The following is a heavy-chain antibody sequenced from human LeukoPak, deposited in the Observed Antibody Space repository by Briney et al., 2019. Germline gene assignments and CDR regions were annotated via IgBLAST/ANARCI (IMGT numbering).Heavy chain of an antibody. CDR2: VYRSGTT. CDR1: GDSITSDYY. D-gene: IGHD3-16*01. CDR3: ARGHTLAVDRREGDHFDI. Sequence: PSETLSLTCAVSGDSITSDYYWVWIRQPPGKGLEWIGNVYRSGTTYYNPSLKGRVTMSVDTATDQFSLKLISVTAADTAVYYCARGHTLAVDRREGDHFDISGQGTMVIVS. V-gene: IGHV4-38-2*01. J-gene: IGHJ3*02.